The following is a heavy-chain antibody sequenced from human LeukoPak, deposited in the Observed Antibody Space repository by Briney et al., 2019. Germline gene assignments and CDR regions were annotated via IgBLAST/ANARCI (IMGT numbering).Heavy chain of an antibody. Sequence: SETLSLTCTVYGGSLSGYYWSWIRQSPGKGLESIREIHPSGSTNYNPSLNNRVTISGDTSKNQFSLRLNSVTAADTAVYYCTRGLDHSKTGYWGQGALVTVSS. CDR3: TRGLDHSKTGY. V-gene: IGHV4-34*01. CDR2: IHPSGST. D-gene: IGHD4-11*01. CDR1: GGSLSGYY. J-gene: IGHJ4*02.